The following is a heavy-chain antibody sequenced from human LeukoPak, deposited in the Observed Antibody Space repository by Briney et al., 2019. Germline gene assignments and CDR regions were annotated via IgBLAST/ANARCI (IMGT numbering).Heavy chain of an antibody. CDR3: ARSYYDYVWGSYRSDY. CDR1: GYTFTSYA. CDR2: INTNTGNP. D-gene: IGHD3-16*02. J-gene: IGHJ4*02. V-gene: IGHV7-4-1*02. Sequence: ASVKVSCKASGYTFTSYAMNWVRQAPGQGLGWMGWINTNTGNPTYAQGFTGRFVFSLDTSVSTAYLQISSLKAEDTAVYYCARSYYDYVWGSYRSDYWGQGTLVTVSS.